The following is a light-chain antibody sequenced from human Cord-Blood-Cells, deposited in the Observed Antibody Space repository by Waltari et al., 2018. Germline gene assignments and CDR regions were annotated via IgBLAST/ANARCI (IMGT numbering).Light chain of an antibody. V-gene: IGKV3-20*01. CDR1: QSVSSSY. CDR2: GAS. Sequence: EIVLTQSPGTLSLSPGERATLSCRASQSVSSSYLAWYQQKPGQAPRLLIYGASSRATGIPDRFSGSGSGTDFTLTISRLAPEDFAVYYCQQYGSSPYTFSQGTKLEIK. J-gene: IGKJ2*01. CDR3: QQYGSSPYT.